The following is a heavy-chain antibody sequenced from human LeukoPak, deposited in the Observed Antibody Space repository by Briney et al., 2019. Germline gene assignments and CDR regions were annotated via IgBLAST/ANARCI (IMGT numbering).Heavy chain of an antibody. Sequence: GGSLRLSCAASGFTFSSYGMHWVRQAPGKGLEWVAVIWYDGSNKYYADSVKGRFTISRDNSKDTLYLQMNSLRAEDTAVYYCAREAAHCTNGVCPLDYWGQGTLVTVSS. D-gene: IGHD2-8*01. CDR3: AREAAHCTNGVCPLDY. CDR2: IWYDGSNK. CDR1: GFTFSSYG. V-gene: IGHV3-33*01. J-gene: IGHJ4*01.